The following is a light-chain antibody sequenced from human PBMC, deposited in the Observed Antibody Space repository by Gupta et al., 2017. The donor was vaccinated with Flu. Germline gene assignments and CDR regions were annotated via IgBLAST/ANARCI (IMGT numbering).Light chain of an antibody. CDR2: WAS. J-gene: IGKJ2*03. Sequence: TINCKSSQSVLYSSNNKNYLAWYQQKPGQPPKLLIYWASTRESGVPDRFSGRGSGTDFTLTISSLQAEDVAVYYCQQDDSTPYSFGQGTKMEIK. CDR1: QSVLYSSNNKNY. CDR3: QQDDSTPYS. V-gene: IGKV4-1*01.